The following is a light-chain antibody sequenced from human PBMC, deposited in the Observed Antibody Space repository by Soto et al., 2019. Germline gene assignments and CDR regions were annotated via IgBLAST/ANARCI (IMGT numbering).Light chain of an antibody. CDR2: AAS. CDR3: HQSNSFPHT. J-gene: IGKJ2*01. V-gene: IGKV1D-12*01. CDR1: QGINNW. Sequence: DIQMTQSPSSVSASVGDRVTITCRASQGINNWLAWYQQKPGKAPKLLIYAASSLQGAVPSRFSGRGSGTDFTLTISSLQPEDFATYYCHQSNSFPHTFVQGTTLEIK.